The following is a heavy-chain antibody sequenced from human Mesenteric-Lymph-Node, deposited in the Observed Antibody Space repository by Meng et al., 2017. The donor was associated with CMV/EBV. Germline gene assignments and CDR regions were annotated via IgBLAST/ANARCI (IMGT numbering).Heavy chain of an antibody. Sequence: GGSLRLSCAASGFTFSDYYMSWIRQAPGKGLEWVSYISSSGSTIYYADSVKGRFTISRDNAKNSLYLQMNSLRAEDTAVYYCAKARDYDFWSGYYTPDYWGQGTLVTVSS. CDR3: AKARDYDFWSGYYTPDY. CDR2: ISSSGSTI. V-gene: IGHV3-11*04. CDR1: GFTFSDYY. D-gene: IGHD3-3*01. J-gene: IGHJ4*02.